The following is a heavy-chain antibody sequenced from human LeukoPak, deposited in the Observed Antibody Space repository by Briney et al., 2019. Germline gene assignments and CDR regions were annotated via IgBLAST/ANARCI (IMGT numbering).Heavy chain of an antibody. CDR2: ISYDGSNK. Sequence: QPGRSLRLSCAASGFTFSSYGMHWVRQAPGKGLEWVAVISYDGSNKYYADSVKGRFTISRDNSKNSLYLQMNSLRAEDTAVYYCATGRSNSTFWGQGTLVTVSS. J-gene: IGHJ4*02. V-gene: IGHV3-30*03. D-gene: IGHD4-23*01. CDR1: GFTFSSYG. CDR3: ATGRSNSTF.